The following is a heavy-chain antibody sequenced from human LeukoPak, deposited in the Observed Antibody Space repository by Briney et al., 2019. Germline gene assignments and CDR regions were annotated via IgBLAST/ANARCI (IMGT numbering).Heavy chain of an antibody. J-gene: IGHJ4*02. CDR3: ARDRDYTLIQDY. CDR2: INPNSGGT. V-gene: IGHV1-2*02. Sequence: ASVKVSCKAAGYTFTRYYVHWVRQAPGQGLGWMGWINPNSGGTNYAQKVQGRVTMTRDTSISTAYMELCRLRSDDTAVYYCARDRDYTLIQDYWGQGTLVTVSS. CDR1: GYTFTRYY. D-gene: IGHD3-16*01.